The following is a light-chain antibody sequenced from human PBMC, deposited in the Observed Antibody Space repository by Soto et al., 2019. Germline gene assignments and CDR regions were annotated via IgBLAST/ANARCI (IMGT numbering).Light chain of an antibody. CDR2: DTS. CDR1: TGAVTSGHY. CDR3: GLSYRGGRGV. Sequence: QSVVTQAPSLTVSPGGTVTLSCGSSTGAVTSGHYPYWFQQQPGPAPRTLIYDTSNPHSWTPARFSGSLLGGKAALTLSGAQPEDEAEDYCGLSYRGGRGVFGGGTKVTVL. J-gene: IGLJ3*02. V-gene: IGLV7-46*01.